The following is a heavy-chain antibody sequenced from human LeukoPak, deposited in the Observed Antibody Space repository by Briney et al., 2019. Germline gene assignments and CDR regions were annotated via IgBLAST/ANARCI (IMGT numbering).Heavy chain of an antibody. CDR3: ARDISSRWYDY. CDR1: GFTFSSYW. D-gene: IGHD6-13*01. Sequence: GGSLRLSCAASGFTFSSYWMSWVRQAPGRGLEWVANIKQDGSEKYYVDSVKGRFTISRDNSKNTLYLQMNGLRAEDTAVYYCARDISSRWYDYWGQGTLVTVSS. V-gene: IGHV3-7*01. J-gene: IGHJ4*02. CDR2: IKQDGSEK.